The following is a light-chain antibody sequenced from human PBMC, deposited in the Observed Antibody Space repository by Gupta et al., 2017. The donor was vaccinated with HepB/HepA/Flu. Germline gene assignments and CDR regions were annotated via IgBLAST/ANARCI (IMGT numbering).Light chain of an antibody. CDR1: SSDVGGYNY. CDR2: DVS. J-gene: IGLJ1*01. V-gene: IGLV2-14*03. Sequence: QSALTQPASVSGSPGQSITISCTETSSDVGGYNYVSWYQQHPGKAPKLMIYDVSNRPSGVSNRFSGSKSGNTASLTISGLQAEDEADYYCSSYTSSSPLVFGTGTKVTVL. CDR3: SSYTSSSPLV.